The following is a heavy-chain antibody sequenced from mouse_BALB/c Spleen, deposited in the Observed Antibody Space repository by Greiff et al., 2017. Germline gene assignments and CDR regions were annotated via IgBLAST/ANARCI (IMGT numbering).Heavy chain of an antibody. CDR1: GYTFTSYW. CDR2: IFPGTGTT. V-gene: IGHV1S132*01. D-gene: IGHD1-1*01. J-gene: IGHJ3*01. Sequence: QVQLQQSGAELVKPGASVKLSCKTSGYTFTSYWIQWVKQRPGQGLGWIGEIFPGTGTTYYNEKFKGKATLTIDTSSSTAYMQLSSLTSEDSAVYFCARDGYYGSRHAWFAYWGQGTLVTVSA. CDR3: ARDGYYGSRHAWFAY.